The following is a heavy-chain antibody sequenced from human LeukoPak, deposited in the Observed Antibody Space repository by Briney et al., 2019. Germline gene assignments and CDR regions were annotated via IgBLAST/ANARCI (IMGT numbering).Heavy chain of an antibody. V-gene: IGHV1-18*04. J-gene: IGHJ6*02. CDR2: INGHNGNT. CDR1: GYTFTNYG. Sequence: ASVRVSCKTSGYTFTNYGISWVRQAPGQGLEWMGWINGHNGNTNYSQKFQGRVTMTRNNPISTAYLELSSLTSEDTAVYYCARNPYGSGTWDVWGQGTTVTVSS. D-gene: IGHD3-10*01. CDR3: ARNPYGSGTWDV.